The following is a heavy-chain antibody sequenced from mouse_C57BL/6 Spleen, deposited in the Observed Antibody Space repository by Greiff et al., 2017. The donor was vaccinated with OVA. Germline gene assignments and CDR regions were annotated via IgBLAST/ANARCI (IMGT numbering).Heavy chain of an antibody. J-gene: IGHJ2*01. CDR3: AREGSTYYFDY. CDR2: ISAGGSYT. Sequence: EVKLVQSGGGLVKPGGSLKLSCAASGFTFSSYAMSWVRQTPEKRLEWVATISAGGSYTYYPDNVKGRFTISRDNAKNNLYLQMSRLKSEDTAVYYCAREGSTYYFDYWGQGTTLTVSS. D-gene: IGHD1-1*01. V-gene: IGHV5-4*01. CDR1: GFTFSSYA.